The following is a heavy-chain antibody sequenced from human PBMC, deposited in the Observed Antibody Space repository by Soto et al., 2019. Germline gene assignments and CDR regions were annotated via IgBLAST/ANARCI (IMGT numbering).Heavy chain of an antibody. D-gene: IGHD3-9*01. CDR1: GFTVSSNY. J-gene: IGHJ6*02. V-gene: IGHV3-53*01. Sequence: QSGGSLRLSCAASGFTVSSNYMSWVRQAPGKGLERVSVIYSGGSTYYADSVKGRFTISRDNSKNTLYLQMNSLRAEDTAVYYCARSEGAFDWLLFRGMDVWGQGTTVTVSS. CDR2: IYSGGST. CDR3: ARSEGAFDWLLFRGMDV.